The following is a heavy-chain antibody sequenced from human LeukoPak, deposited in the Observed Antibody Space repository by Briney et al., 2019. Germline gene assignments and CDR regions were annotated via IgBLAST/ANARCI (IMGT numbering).Heavy chain of an antibody. CDR1: GGSISSYY. CDR3: ARHSSVVRGWFDP. D-gene: IGHD2-15*01. CDR2: IYASGAT. J-gene: IGHJ5*02. Sequence: SETLSLTCTVSGGSISSYYWSWIRLSPGKGLEWVGYIYASGATNYNASLKSRVTISVDTSKNQFSLKLSSVTAADTAVYYCARHSSVVRGWFDPWGQGTLVTVSS. V-gene: IGHV4-4*09.